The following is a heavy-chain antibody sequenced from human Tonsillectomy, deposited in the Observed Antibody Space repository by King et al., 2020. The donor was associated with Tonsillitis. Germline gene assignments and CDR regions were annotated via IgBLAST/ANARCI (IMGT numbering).Heavy chain of an antibody. CDR1: GFTVSNSY. D-gene: IGHD3-3*01. V-gene: IGHV3-53*04. J-gene: IGHJ6*03. CDR2: IYTGGST. CDR3: ARGWGRAYYFGYMDV. Sequence: VQLVEYGGGLVQPGGSLRLSCAASGFTVSNSYMSWVRQAPGKGLEWVSVIYTGGSTYYADSVKGRFTISRHNSKNTLYLQINSLRADDTAVYYCARGWGRAYYFGYMDVWGKGTTVTVSS.